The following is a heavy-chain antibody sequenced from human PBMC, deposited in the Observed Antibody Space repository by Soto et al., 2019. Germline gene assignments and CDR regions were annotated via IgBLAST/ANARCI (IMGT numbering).Heavy chain of an antibody. CDR3: AKPSGRYYYYVMDV. V-gene: IGHV1-69*12. CDR1: GGSFSSYA. Sequence: QVQLVQSGAEVKKPGSSVKVSCKASGGSFSSYAFSWVRQALGQGLEWMGDIIPFFGTTNYAQRFQDKVTVTADESASTAYMELSSLRSDDTAVYSCAKPSGRYYYYVMDVWGQGPMVSVSS. J-gene: IGHJ6*02. CDR2: IIPFFGTT. D-gene: IGHD2-15*01.